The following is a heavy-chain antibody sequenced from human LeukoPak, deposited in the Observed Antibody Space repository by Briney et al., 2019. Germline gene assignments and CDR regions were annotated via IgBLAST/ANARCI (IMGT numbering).Heavy chain of an antibody. CDR2: INPSGGIA. Sequence: ASVKVSCKASGYTFTSYYMHWVRRAPGQGLEWMGRINPSGGIAGSAQKFQGRVTVTRDTSTSTVYMELSSLRSGDTAVYSCVRCAGDCKGWYFDLWGRGTLVTVSS. J-gene: IGHJ2*01. D-gene: IGHD2-21*01. CDR3: VRCAGDCKGWYFDL. V-gene: IGHV1-46*03. CDR1: GYTFTSYY.